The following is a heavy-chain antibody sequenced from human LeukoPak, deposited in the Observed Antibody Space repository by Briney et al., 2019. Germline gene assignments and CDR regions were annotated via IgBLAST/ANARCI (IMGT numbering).Heavy chain of an antibody. J-gene: IGHJ5*02. Sequence: ASVKVSCKASGYTFTSYGIRWVRQAPGQGLEWMGWISAYNGNTNYAQKLQGRVTMTTDTSTSTAYMELRSLRSDDTAVYYCARVEADFWSGYYTGGNNWFDPWGQGTLVTVSS. CDR1: GYTFTSYG. CDR3: ARVEADFWSGYYTGGNNWFDP. D-gene: IGHD3-3*01. V-gene: IGHV1-18*01. CDR2: ISAYNGNT.